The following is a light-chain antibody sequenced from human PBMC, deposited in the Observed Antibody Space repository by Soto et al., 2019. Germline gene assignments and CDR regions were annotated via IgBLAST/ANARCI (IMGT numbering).Light chain of an antibody. V-gene: IGKV1-39*01. J-gene: IGKJ1*01. CDR1: QTINTF. Sequence: DIQVTQSPSSLSASVGDRVTITCRATQTINTFLNWYQHKPGRAPSLLMYEVSTLHTGVPPRFRCSGFRTNFPLTINGLQPEDFATYYCQKNFSSPRTFGPGAKV. CDR3: QKNFSSPRT. CDR2: EVS.